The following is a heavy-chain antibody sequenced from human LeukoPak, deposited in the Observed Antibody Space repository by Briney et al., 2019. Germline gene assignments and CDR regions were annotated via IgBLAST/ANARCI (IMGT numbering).Heavy chain of an antibody. J-gene: IGHJ4*02. Sequence: SETLSLTCTVSGGSISSTSYYWSWIRQPPGKGLEWIGYIYYSGSTNYNPSLKSRVTISVDTSKNQFSLKLSSVTAADTAVYYCARHYYDSSGYRDYWGQGTLVTVSS. D-gene: IGHD3-22*01. CDR1: GGSISSTSYY. CDR2: IYYSGST. V-gene: IGHV4-61*05. CDR3: ARHYYDSSGYRDY.